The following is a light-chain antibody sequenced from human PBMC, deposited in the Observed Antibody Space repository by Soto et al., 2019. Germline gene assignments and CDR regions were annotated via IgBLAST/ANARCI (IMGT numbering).Light chain of an antibody. CDR2: DAS. CDR3: QQRSKWPVFT. V-gene: IGKV3-11*01. Sequence: EIALTQSPATLSLSPGERATLSCRASQSVSRYLAWYQQKPGQAPRLLIYDASNRATGIPARFSGSGSGTDFTLTISSLEPEDFAVYYCQQRSKWPVFTFGPGTKVDI. J-gene: IGKJ3*01. CDR1: QSVSRY.